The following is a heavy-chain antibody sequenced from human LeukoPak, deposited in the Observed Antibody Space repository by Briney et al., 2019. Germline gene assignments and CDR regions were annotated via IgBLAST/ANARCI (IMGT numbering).Heavy chain of an antibody. V-gene: IGHV3-23*01. D-gene: IGHD5-24*01. CDR2: ISGSGGST. J-gene: IGHJ4*02. Sequence: GGSLRLSCAASGFTFSSYDMSWVRQAPGKGLEWVSAISGSGGSTYYADSVKGRFTISRDNSKNTLYLQMNSLRAEDTAVYYCAKGGGYNPLFDYWGQGTLVTVSS. CDR1: GFTFSSYD. CDR3: AKGGGYNPLFDY.